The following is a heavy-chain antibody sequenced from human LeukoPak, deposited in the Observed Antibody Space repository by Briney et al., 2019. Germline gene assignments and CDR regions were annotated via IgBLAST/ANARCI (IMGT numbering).Heavy chain of an antibody. CDR3: AKGMQYYYYMDV. CDR2: VSGSGGSS. D-gene: IGHD3-10*01. Sequence: TGESLTLSCAVCGFTFSSYAMMWARQARERALEWISAVSGSGGSSYNADSVKGVFTISRDNSKNTLYLHMNSLRAEDTAVYYGAKGMQYYYYMDVWGKGTTVTVSS. V-gene: IGHV3-23*01. J-gene: IGHJ6*03. CDR1: GFTFSSYA.